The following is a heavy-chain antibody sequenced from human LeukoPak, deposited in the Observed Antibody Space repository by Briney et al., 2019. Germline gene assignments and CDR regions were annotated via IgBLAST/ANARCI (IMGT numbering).Heavy chain of an antibody. CDR2: ISSSSSTI. D-gene: IGHD4-17*01. CDR3: ARDFMTTVTTYGMDV. Sequence: GGSLRLSCAASGFTFSSYSMNWVRQAPGKGLEWVSYISSSSSTIYYADSVKGRFTISRDNAKNSLYLQMNSLRAEDTAVYYCARDFMTTVTTYGMDVWGQGTTVTVSS. J-gene: IGHJ6*02. V-gene: IGHV3-48*04. CDR1: GFTFSSYS.